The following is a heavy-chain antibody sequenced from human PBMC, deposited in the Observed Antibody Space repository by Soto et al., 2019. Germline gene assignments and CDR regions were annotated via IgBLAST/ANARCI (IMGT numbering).Heavy chain of an antibody. V-gene: IGHV4-4*02. D-gene: IGHD3-3*01. CDR1: SGSISSSNW. J-gene: IGHJ5*02. CDR2: IYHSGST. Sequence: PSETLSLTCAVSSGSISSSNWWSWVRQPPGKGLEWIGEIYHSGSTNYNPSLKSRVTISVDKSKNQFSLKLSSVTAADTAVYYCARAQTYDFWSGSPPRGWFDPWGQGTLVTVSS. CDR3: ARAQTYDFWSGSPPRGWFDP.